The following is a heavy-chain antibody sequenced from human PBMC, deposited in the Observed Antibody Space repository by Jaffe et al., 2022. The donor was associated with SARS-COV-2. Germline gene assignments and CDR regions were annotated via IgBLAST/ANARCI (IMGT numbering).Heavy chain of an antibody. Sequence: QVQLVESGGGVVQPGRSLRLSCAASGFTFTNYAMHWVRQAPGKGLEWVAVIPYDGSNKYYADSVKDRFTISRDNSKNTLYLQMNSLRAEDTAVYYCARARNIVVVPVAFDYWGQGILVTVSS. CDR1: GFTFTNYA. J-gene: IGHJ4*02. D-gene: IGHD2-2*01. CDR2: IPYDGSNK. V-gene: IGHV3-30*04. CDR3: ARARNIVVVPVAFDY.